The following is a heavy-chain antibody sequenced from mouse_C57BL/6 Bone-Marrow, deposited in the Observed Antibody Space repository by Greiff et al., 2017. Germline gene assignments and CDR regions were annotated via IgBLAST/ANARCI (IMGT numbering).Heavy chain of an antibody. Sequence: EVKLMESGGGLVQPGGSLSLSCAASGFTFTDYYMSWVRQPPGKALEWLGFIRNKANGYTTEYSASVKGRFTISRDNSQSILYLQMNALRAEDGATYYCERSPLTTVRYFDDWGTGTTVTVSS. CDR1: GFTFTDYY. CDR2: IRNKANGYTT. V-gene: IGHV7-3*01. D-gene: IGHD1-1*01. CDR3: ERSPLTTVRYFDD. J-gene: IGHJ1*03.